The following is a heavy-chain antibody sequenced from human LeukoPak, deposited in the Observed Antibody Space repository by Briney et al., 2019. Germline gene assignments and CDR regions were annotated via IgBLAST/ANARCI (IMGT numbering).Heavy chain of an antibody. CDR2: MNPNSGNT. CDR3: ARAPYGGTMNWYFDL. V-gene: IGHV1-8*03. D-gene: IGHD4/OR15-4a*01. J-gene: IGHJ2*01. Sequence: ASVKVSRKASGYTFTSYDINWVRQATGQGLEWMGWMNPNSGNTGYAQKFQGRVTITRNTSISTAYMELSSLRSEDTAVYYCARAPYGGTMNWYFDLWGRGTLVTVSS. CDR1: GYTFTSYD.